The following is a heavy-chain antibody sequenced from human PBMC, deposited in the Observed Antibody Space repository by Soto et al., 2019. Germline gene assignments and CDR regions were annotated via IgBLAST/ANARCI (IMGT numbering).Heavy chain of an antibody. J-gene: IGHJ4*02. Sequence: QSPTLSLPCAISGDSVSSNSAAWNWIRQSPSRGLEWLGRTYYRSKWYNDYAVSVKSRITINPDTSKNQFSLQLNSVTPEDTAVYYCARSQTRYNWNYGGYWGQGTLVTVSS. CDR1: GDSVSSNSAA. CDR2: TYYRSKWYN. V-gene: IGHV6-1*01. D-gene: IGHD1-7*01. CDR3: ARSQTRYNWNYGGY.